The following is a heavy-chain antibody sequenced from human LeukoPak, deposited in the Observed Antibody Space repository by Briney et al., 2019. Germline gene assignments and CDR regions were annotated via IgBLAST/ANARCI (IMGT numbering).Heavy chain of an antibody. CDR1: GFIFSSYA. V-gene: IGHV3-30*18. CDR2: ISYDGSNK. Sequence: QPGRSLRLSCAASGFIFSSYAMHWVRQAPGKGLEWVAVISYDGSNKYYADSVKGRFTISRDNSKNTLYLQMNSLRAEDTAVYYCAKHGGDAFDIWGQGTMVTVSS. J-gene: IGHJ3*02. CDR3: AKHGGDAFDI. D-gene: IGHD3-10*01.